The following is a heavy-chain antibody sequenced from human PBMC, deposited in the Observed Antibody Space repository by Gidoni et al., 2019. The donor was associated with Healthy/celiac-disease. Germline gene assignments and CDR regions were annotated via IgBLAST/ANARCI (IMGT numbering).Heavy chain of an antibody. CDR3: AKAGYDSSGYFDY. V-gene: IGHV3-9*01. Sequence: EVQLVESGGGLVQPGRSLRLSCAASGFTFDDYAMHWVRQAPGKGLEWVSGIRWNSGSIGYADSVKGRFTISRDNDKKSLYLQMNSLRAEDTALYYCAKAGYDSSGYFDYWGQGTLVTVSS. D-gene: IGHD3-22*01. CDR1: GFTFDDYA. J-gene: IGHJ4*02. CDR2: IRWNSGSI.